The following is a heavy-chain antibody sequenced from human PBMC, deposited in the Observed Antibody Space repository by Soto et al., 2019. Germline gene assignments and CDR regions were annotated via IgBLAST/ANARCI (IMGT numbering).Heavy chain of an antibody. CDR1: GGSVSSGSYY. J-gene: IGHJ4*02. CDR3: AGNTKGAYDLDN. V-gene: IGHV4-31*03. CDR2: IYYTGNT. D-gene: IGHD3-16*01. Sequence: PSETLSRTCSVSGGSVSSGSYYWSWIRQPPGSGLEWIGYIYYTGNTYYNPSLKSRLAISVDTSKNQFSLKPTSVTAADTAVYYWAGNTKGAYDLDNWGQGTLVTVSS.